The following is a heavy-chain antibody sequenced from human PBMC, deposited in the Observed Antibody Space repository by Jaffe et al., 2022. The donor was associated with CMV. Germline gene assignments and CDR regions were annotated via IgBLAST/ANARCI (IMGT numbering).Heavy chain of an antibody. CDR2: ISSTGSTI. V-gene: IGHV3-48*03. D-gene: IGHD1-26*01. CDR1: GFTFSSYE. CDR3: AREDSGNYFSRGALDY. Sequence: EVQLVESGGGLVQSGGSLRLSCAASGFTFSSYEMNWVRQAPGKGLEWVSYISSTGSTIYYADSVKGRFTISRDNARSSLYLQMHRLRAEDTAIYYCAREDSGNYFSRGALDYWGQGTLVTVSS. J-gene: IGHJ4*01.